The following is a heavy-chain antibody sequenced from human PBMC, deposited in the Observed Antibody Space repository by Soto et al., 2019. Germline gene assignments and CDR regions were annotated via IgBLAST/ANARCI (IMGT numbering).Heavy chain of an antibody. CDR1: AGTFSSYT. Sequence: SVKVSCKASAGTFSSYTISWVRQAPGQGLEWMGRVIPILGIANYAQKFQGRVTITRDKSTTTAYMELSSLRSEDTAVYYCARAWDNTGYYFMAVWGEGTTVTVSS. D-gene: IGHD1-26*01. V-gene: IGHV1-69*02. J-gene: IGHJ6*03. CDR3: ARAWDNTGYYFMAV. CDR2: VIPILGIA.